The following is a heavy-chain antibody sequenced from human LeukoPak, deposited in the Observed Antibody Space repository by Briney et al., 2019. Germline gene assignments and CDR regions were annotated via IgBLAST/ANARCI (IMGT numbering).Heavy chain of an antibody. D-gene: IGHD6-19*01. CDR3: AKTTAGYSSGRYPGWPVDY. CDR1: GFTFSSYA. J-gene: IGHJ4*02. V-gene: IGHV3-23*01. CDR2: ISGSGGST. Sequence: PGGSLRLSCAASGFTFSSYAMSWVRQAPGKGLEWVSAISGSGGSTYYAASVKGRFTISRDNSENTVYLQMNSLRADDTAVYYCAKTTAGYSSGRYPGWPVDYWGQGTLVTVSS.